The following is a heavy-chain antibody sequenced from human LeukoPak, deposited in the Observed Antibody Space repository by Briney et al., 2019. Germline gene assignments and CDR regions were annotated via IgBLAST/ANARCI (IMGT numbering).Heavy chain of an antibody. J-gene: IGHJ4*02. Sequence: GESLKISCKGSGYSFTSYWIGWVRQMPGKGLEWVGIIYPGDSDTRNSPSFQGQVTISADKSTSTAYLQWSSLKASDTAMYYCARRDSSGWGSFDYWGQGTLVTVSS. CDR1: GYSFTSYW. CDR3: ARRDSSGWGSFDY. V-gene: IGHV5-51*01. D-gene: IGHD6-19*01. CDR2: IYPGDSDT.